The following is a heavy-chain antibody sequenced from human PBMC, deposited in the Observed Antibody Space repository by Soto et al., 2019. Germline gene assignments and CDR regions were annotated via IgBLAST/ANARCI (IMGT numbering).Heavy chain of an antibody. Sequence: SETLSLTCTVSGGSIYRSGYYWGWIRQPPGRGLEWIGNIDYNGVTYSNPSLKSRVTISRDTSKNQFSLKLTSVTAADTALYYCGKVLVGATGHTDSNSWGPGTLGTVSS. CDR2: IDYNGVT. D-gene: IGHD2-15*01. CDR1: GGSIYRSGYY. V-gene: IGHV4-39*01. CDR3: GKVLVGATGHTDSNS. J-gene: IGHJ4*02.